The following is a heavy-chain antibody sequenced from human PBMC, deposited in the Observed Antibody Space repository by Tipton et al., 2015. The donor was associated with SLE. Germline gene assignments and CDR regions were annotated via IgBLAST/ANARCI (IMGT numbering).Heavy chain of an antibody. V-gene: IGHV3-48*03. CDR2: ISSSGSTI. J-gene: IGHJ4*02. Sequence: GSLRLSCAASGFTFSSYEMNWVRQAPGKGLEWVSYISSSGSTIYYADSVKGRFTISRDNAKNSLYLQMNSLRAEDTAVYYCAREGLSGYEQGFDYWGQGTLVSVSS. CDR3: AREGLSGYEQGFDY. D-gene: IGHD5-12*01. CDR1: GFTFSSYE.